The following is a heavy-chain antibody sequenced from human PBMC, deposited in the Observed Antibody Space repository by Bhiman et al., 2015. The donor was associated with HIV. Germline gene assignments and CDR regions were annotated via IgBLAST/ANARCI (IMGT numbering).Heavy chain of an antibody. J-gene: IGHJ4*02. D-gene: IGHD3-16*01. V-gene: IGHV3-15*01. Sequence: DVQLVESGGGLVKPGGSLRLSCAASGLTFSNAWMSWVRQAPGKGLEWVGRIKSKTDGGAIDYAAPVKGRFTISRDDSKNTLYLQMSSLKTEDTAVYYCTTGPMILYYFDYWGQGTLVTVSS. CDR3: TTGPMILYYFDY. CDR1: GLTFSNAW. CDR2: IKSKTDGGAI.